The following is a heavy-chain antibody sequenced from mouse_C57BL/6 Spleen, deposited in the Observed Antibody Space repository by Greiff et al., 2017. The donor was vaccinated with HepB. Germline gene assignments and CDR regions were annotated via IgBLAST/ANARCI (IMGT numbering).Heavy chain of an antibody. CDR3: ARAPYGNYWYFDV. J-gene: IGHJ1*03. CDR1: GYSFTDYN. V-gene: IGHV1-39*01. Sequence: VQLKQSGPELVKPGASVKISCKASGYSFTDYNMNWVQQSNGKSLEWIGVINPNYGTPSYNQKFKGKATLTVDQSSSTAYMQLNSRTSEDSAVYYCARAPYGNYWYFDVWGTGTTVTVSS. CDR2: INPNYGTP. D-gene: IGHD2-1*01.